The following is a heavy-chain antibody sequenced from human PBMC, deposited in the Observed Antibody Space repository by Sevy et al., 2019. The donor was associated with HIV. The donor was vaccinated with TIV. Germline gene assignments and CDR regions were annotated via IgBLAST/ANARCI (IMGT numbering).Heavy chain of an antibody. CDR3: ARVAGSGTYYSGDFDY. CDR2: INGSGITT. J-gene: IGHJ4*02. V-gene: IGHV3-23*01. Sequence: GGSLRLSCAASGFSFSSYAMSWVRQAPGKGLEWVSGINGSGITTYYADSVKGRFTISRDNSKNTLHLQMNSLRAEDTAVYYCARVAGSGTYYSGDFDYWGQGTLVTVSS. CDR1: GFSFSSYA. D-gene: IGHD3-10*01.